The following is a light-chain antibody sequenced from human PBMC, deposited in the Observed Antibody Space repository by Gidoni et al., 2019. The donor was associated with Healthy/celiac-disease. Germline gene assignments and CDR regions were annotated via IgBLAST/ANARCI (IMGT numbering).Light chain of an antibody. CDR1: QCISSY. V-gene: IGKV1-9*01. Sequence: DLQLTQSPSFLSASVGDRVTIPCRATQCISSYLAWYQQKPGKAPKLLIYAASTWQSGVPSRFSGSGSGTEVTLTSSSLQPEDFATYYCQQLNSYPLLTFXGXTKVEIK. CDR2: AAS. J-gene: IGKJ4*01. CDR3: QQLNSYPLLT.